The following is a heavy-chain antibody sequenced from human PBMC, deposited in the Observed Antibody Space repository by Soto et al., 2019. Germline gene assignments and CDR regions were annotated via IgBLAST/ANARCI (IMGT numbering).Heavy chain of an antibody. CDR3: AREWECCISTSCGTDGMDV. J-gene: IGHJ6*02. CDR2: IYYSGST. D-gene: IGHD2-2*01. V-gene: IGHV4-30-4*01. Sequence: PSETLSLTCTVSGGSISSGDYYWSWIRQPPGKGLEWIGYIYYSGSTYYNPSLKSRVTISVDTSKNQFSLKLSSVTAADTAVYYCAREWECCISTSCGTDGMDVWGQGTTVTVSS. CDR1: GGSISSGDYY.